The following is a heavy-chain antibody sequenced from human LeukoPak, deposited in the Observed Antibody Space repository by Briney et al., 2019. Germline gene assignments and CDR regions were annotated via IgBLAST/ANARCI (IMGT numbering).Heavy chain of an antibody. Sequence: GGSLTLSCAASGYTFSDFSVNWVRQAPGKGLEWVSSISVRSNYRYYADTVRGRFTISRDDARDSLFLQMNSLRAEDTAVYFCVRLRRNNDRSGYYYYYDYWGQGTLVTVSS. J-gene: IGHJ4*02. V-gene: IGHV3-21*01. D-gene: IGHD3-22*01. CDR2: ISVRSNYR. CDR3: VRLRRNNDRSGYYYYYDY. CDR1: GYTFSDFS.